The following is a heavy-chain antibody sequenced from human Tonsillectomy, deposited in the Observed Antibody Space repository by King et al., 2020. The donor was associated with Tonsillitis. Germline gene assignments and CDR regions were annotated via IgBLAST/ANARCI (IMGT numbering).Heavy chain of an antibody. CDR1: GGSISSTNW. V-gene: IGHV4-4*02. J-gene: IGHJ6*02. D-gene: IGHD5/OR15-5a*01. Sequence: VQLQESGPGLVKPSGTLSLTCAVSGGSISSTNWWSWVRQPPGKGLEWIGEIYHRGSTNYNPSLNSRVTFSVDKSKNQFSLKMSSVTAADTAVYYCASRAYSVPQSPYYSYYSLDVWGQGTTVTVSS. CDR2: IYHRGST. CDR3: ASRAYSVPQSPYYSYYSLDV.